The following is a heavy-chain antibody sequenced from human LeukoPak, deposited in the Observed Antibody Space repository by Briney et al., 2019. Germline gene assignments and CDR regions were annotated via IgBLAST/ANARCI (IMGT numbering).Heavy chain of an antibody. J-gene: IGHJ5*02. V-gene: IGHV4-61*02. CDR1: SGSISSGSYY. CDR2: IYSDGST. CDR3: AREIVVPAARWVNWFDP. Sequence: SETLSLTCTVSSGSISSGSYYWSWIRQPAGKGLEWIGRIYSDGSTNYNPSLKSRVTISVDTSKNQFSLKLSSVTAADTAVYYCAREIVVPAARWVNWFDPWGQGTLVTVSS. D-gene: IGHD2-2*01.